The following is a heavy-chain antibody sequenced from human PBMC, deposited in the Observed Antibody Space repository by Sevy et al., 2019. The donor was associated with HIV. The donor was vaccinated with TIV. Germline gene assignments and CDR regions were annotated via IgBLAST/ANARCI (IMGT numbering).Heavy chain of an antibody. D-gene: IGHD6-13*01. Sequence: GSLRLSCAASGLTFSSYSMNWVRQAPGKGLEWVSYISSSSSTIYYADSVKGRFTISRDNAKNSLYLQMNSLRDEDTAVYYCARRQQLVDSYYYYGMDVWGQGTTVTVSS. CDR1: GLTFSSYS. J-gene: IGHJ6*02. V-gene: IGHV3-48*02. CDR2: ISSSSSTI. CDR3: ARRQQLVDSYYYYGMDV.